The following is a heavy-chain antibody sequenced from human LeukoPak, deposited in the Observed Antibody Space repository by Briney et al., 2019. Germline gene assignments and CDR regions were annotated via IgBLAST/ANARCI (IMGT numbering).Heavy chain of an antibody. CDR2: ISGSGGST. V-gene: IGHV3-23*01. J-gene: IGHJ4*02. Sequence: GGSLRLSCVPSGFSFSNYAMSWVRQAPGKGLEWVSSISGSGGSTHYADSVKGRFTISRDKTKNTLYLQMNSLRAEDTAVYYCAKSAYYDASGYYREYYFDYWGQGTLVTVSS. CDR3: AKSAYYDASGYYREYYFDY. D-gene: IGHD3-22*01. CDR1: GFSFSNYA.